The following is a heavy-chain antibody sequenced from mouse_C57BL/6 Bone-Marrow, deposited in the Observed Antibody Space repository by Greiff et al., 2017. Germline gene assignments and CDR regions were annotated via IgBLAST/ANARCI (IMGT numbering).Heavy chain of an antibody. CDR3: ARGYDYDCAMDY. CDR1: GFTFSSYA. CDR2: ISDGGSYT. Sequence: DVKLVESGGGLVKPGGSLKLFCAASGFTFSSYAMSWVRQTPEKRLEWVATISDGGSYTYYPDNVKGRFTISRDNAKNNLYLQMSHLKSEDTAMYYCARGYDYDCAMDYWGQGTSVTVSS. V-gene: IGHV5-4*03. D-gene: IGHD2-4*01. J-gene: IGHJ4*01.